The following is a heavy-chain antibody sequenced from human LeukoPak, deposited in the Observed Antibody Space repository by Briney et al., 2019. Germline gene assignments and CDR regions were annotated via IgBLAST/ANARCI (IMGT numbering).Heavy chain of an antibody. CDR1: GFTFSSYA. Sequence: GSLRLSCAASGFTFSSYAMSWVRQAPGKGLEWVSAISGSGGSTYYAHSVKGRFTISRDNSKNTLYLQMNSLRAEDTAVYYCAKDEDYYGSGSSYFDYWGQGTLVTVSS. J-gene: IGHJ4*02. D-gene: IGHD3-10*01. CDR3: AKDEDYYGSGSSYFDY. V-gene: IGHV3-23*01. CDR2: ISGSGGST.